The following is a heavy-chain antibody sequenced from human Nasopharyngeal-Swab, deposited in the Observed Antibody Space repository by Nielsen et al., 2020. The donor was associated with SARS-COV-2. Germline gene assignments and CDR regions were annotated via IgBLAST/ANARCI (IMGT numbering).Heavy chain of an antibody. D-gene: IGHD1-20*01. CDR3: ARDPITGTTEAENPPFDY. Sequence: WVRQAPGQGIEWMGIINPSGGSTSYAQKFQGRVTMTRDTSTSTVYMELSSLRSEDTAVYYCARDPITGTTEAENPPFDYWGQGTLVTVSS. V-gene: IGHV1-46*01. CDR2: INPSGGST. J-gene: IGHJ4*02.